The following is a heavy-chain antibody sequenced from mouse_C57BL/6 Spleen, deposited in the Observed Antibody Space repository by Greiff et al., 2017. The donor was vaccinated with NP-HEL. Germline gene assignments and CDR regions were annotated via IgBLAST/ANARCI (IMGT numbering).Heavy chain of an antibody. CDR2: ISSGSSTI. Sequence: EVKLMESGGGLVKPGGSLKLSCAASGFTFSDYGMHWVRQAPEKGLEWVAYISSGSSTIYYADTVKGRFTLSRDNAKNTLFLQMTSRRSEDTAMYYCARGRPGAMDYWGKGTSVTVSS. V-gene: IGHV5-17*01. D-gene: IGHD1-2*01. CDR3: ARGRPGAMDY. J-gene: IGHJ4*01. CDR1: GFTFSDYG.